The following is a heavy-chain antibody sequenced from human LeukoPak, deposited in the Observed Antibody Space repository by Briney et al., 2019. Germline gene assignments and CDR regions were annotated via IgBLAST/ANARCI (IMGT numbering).Heavy chain of an antibody. Sequence: PGGSLRLSCAASGFTFHDHGMSWVRQAPGKGLEWVSALNWNGDNTGYAASVKGRFTISRDNAKKSLYLQLNSLTAEDTAYYYCAREEGPYFDCWGQGTLVTVSS. J-gene: IGHJ4*02. CDR3: AREEGPYFDC. CDR2: LNWNGDNT. CDR1: GFTFHDHG. V-gene: IGHV3-20*04.